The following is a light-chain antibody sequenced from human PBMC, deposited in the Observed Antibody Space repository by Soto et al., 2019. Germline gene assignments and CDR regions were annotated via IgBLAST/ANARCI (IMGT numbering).Light chain of an antibody. J-gene: IGLJ1*01. CDR2: DVS. Sequence: QSALTQPPSVSGSPGQSVTISCTGTSSDIGGYNYVSWYQQHPGEAPKLMIYDVSQRPSGVPHRFSASKSGNTASLTISGLQADDEADYYCCSYAGPEGSFRRVFGTGTKVTVL. V-gene: IGLV2-11*01. CDR1: SSDIGGYNY. CDR3: CSYAGPEGSFRRV.